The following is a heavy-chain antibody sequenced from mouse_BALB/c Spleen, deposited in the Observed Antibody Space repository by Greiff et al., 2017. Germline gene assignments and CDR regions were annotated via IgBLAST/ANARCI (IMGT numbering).Heavy chain of an antibody. D-gene: IGHD1-1*01. CDR1: GFSLTSYD. CDR2: IWTGGGT. J-gene: IGHJ1*01. Sequence: VMLVESGPGLVAPSQSLSITCTVSGFSLTSYDISWIRQPPGKGLEWLGVIWTGGGTNYNSAFMSRLSISKDNSKSQVFLKMNSLQTDDTAIYYCVRNYGSKGDWYFDVWGAGTTVTVSS. CDR3: VRNYGSKGDWYFDV. V-gene: IGHV2-9-2*01.